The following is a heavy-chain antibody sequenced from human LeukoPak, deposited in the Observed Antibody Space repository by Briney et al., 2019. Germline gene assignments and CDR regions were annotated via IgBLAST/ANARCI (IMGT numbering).Heavy chain of an antibody. J-gene: IGHJ4*02. CDR3: ARAPYGSGFDY. D-gene: IGHD3-10*01. CDR2: IYYSGST. CDR1: SGSISSYF. V-gene: IGHV4-59*01. Sequence: SETLSLTCTVSSGSISSYFWSWIRQPPGKGLEWIGYIYYSGSTNYNPSLKSRVTISVDTSKNQFSLKLSSVTAADTAVYYCARAPYGSGFDYWGQGILVTVSS.